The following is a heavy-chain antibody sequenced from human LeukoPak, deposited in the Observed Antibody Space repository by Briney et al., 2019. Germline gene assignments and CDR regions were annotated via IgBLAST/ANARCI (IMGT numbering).Heavy chain of an antibody. CDR3: ARVSGSGWAYDF. Sequence: SETLSLTCTVSGGSISSYYWSWIRQPAGKGLEWIGRIDPSGGTNYNPSLKSRVTISIDTSNNHFSLHLTSVTAADTAMYYCARVSGSGWAYDFWGQGTLVTVSS. CDR2: IDPSGGT. D-gene: IGHD6-25*01. J-gene: IGHJ4*02. CDR1: GGSISSYY. V-gene: IGHV4-4*07.